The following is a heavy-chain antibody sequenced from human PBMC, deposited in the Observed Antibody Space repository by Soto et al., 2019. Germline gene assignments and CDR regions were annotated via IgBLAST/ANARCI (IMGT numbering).Heavy chain of an antibody. J-gene: IGHJ4*02. CDR3: ARAGYYDNSNYYPCFDY. V-gene: IGHV4-31*03. CDR1: GGSISSGGYY. Sequence: SETLSLTCTVSGGSISSGGYYWSWIRQHPGKGLEWIGYIYYSGSTYYNPSLKSRVTISVDTSKNQFSLKLSSVTAADTVVYYCARAGYYDNSNYYPCFDYWGQGTLVTVSS. D-gene: IGHD3-22*01. CDR2: IYYSGST.